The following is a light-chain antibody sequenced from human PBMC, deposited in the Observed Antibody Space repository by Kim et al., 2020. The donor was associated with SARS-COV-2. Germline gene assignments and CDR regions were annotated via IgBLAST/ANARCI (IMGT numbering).Light chain of an antibody. V-gene: IGLV3-21*04. CDR1: NIGSKS. CDR3: QVWDSSSDHWV. CDR2: YDS. Sequence: PGKAARITCGGNNIGSKSVHWYQPKPGQAPVLVIYYDSDRPSGIPERFSGSNAGNTATLTISRVEAGDEADYYCQVWDSSSDHWVFGGGTQLTVL. J-gene: IGLJ3*02.